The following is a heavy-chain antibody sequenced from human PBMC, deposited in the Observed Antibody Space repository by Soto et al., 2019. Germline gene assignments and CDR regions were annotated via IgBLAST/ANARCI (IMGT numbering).Heavy chain of an antibody. D-gene: IGHD3-3*01. Sequence: ASVKVSCKASGYTFTSYGISWVRQAPGQGLEWMGWIGAYNGNTNYAQKLQGRVTMTTDTSTSTAYMELRSLRSDDTAVYYCARGGVYHGRFLEWLSPFPYDDYWGQGTLVTVSS. CDR2: IGAYNGNT. J-gene: IGHJ4*02. CDR1: GYTFTSYG. CDR3: ARGGVYHGRFLEWLSPFPYDDY. V-gene: IGHV1-18*01.